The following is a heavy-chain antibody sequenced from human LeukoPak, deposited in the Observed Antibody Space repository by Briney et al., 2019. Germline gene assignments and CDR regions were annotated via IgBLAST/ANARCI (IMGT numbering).Heavy chain of an antibody. CDR3: TRIYGDDDAFDI. V-gene: IGHV1-2*02. J-gene: IGHJ3*02. CDR1: EYTFIDYN. Sequence: ASVKVSCKPSEYTFIDYNIHWVRQAPGQGLEWMGWINPNSGGTNYAQKFQDRVTLTRDTSISTAYMELTRLRSDDTAVYYCTRIYGDDDAFDIWGRGTMVTVSS. D-gene: IGHD4-17*01. CDR2: INPNSGGT.